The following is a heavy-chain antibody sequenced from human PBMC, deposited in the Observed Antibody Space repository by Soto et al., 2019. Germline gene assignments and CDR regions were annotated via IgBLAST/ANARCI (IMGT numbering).Heavy chain of an antibody. CDR2: ISGSTTGI. CDR3: ARVGAVGSYYFDY. CDR1: GFTFSDYY. J-gene: IGHJ4*02. V-gene: IGHV3-11*01. D-gene: IGHD6-13*01. Sequence: QVQLVESGGGLVKPGGSLRLSCAASGFTFSDYYMAWIRQAPGRGLEWISYISGSTTGIYYADSVKGRFTISRDNAKTSLYLQMSGLRAEDTAVYYCARVGAVGSYYFDYWGQGTLVTVSS.